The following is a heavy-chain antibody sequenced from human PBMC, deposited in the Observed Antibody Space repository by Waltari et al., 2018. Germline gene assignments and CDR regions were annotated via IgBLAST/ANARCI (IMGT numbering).Heavy chain of an antibody. CDR2: IYYSGRT. D-gene: IGHD3-10*01. CDR1: GGSISSSSYY. V-gene: IGHV4-39*07. J-gene: IGHJ3*02. Sequence: QLQLQESGPGLVKPSETLSLTCTVSGGSISSSSYYWGWIRQPPGKGLEWIGSIYYSGRTSENPSRKSRVTISVDTAKNQFSLKPSSVTAADTAVYYCARRIITMEGRDAFGTWGQGTMVTVSS. CDR3: ARRIITMEGRDAFGT.